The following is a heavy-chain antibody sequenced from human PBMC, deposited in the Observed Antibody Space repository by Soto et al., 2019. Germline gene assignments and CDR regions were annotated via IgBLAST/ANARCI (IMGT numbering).Heavy chain of an antibody. Sequence: KPSETLSLTCTVSGGSISSGDYYWSWIRQPPGKGLEWIGYIYYSGSTYYNPSLKSRVTISVDTSKNQFSLKLSSVTAADTAVYYCARASGSYRDFDYWGQGTLVTVSS. J-gene: IGHJ4*02. CDR2: IYYSGST. D-gene: IGHD1-26*01. V-gene: IGHV4-30-4*01. CDR1: GGSISSGDYY. CDR3: ARASGSYRDFDY.